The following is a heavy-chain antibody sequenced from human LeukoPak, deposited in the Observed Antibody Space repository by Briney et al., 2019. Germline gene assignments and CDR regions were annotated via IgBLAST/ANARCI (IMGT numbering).Heavy chain of an antibody. V-gene: IGHV1-18*01. J-gene: IGHJ5*02. Sequence: GASVKVSCKASGYTFRTYGITWVREAPGQGPEWVGWISGSTGSTHYAQAVQGRVTMTTDTSTGTAYMELRSLRSDDTAVYYCARVGRDCSSINCYWADWFDPWGQGTLVIVSS. CDR3: ARVGRDCSSINCYWADWFDP. D-gene: IGHD2-2*01. CDR2: ISGSTGST. CDR1: GYTFRTYG.